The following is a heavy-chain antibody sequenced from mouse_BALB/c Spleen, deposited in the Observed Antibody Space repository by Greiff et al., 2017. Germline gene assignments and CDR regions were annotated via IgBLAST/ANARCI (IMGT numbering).Heavy chain of an antibody. CDR1: GYSFTSYW. CDR3: ALVWEGAMDY. D-gene: IGHD2-10*02. V-gene: IGHV1S126*01. CDR2: IDPSDSET. Sequence: VKLMESGPQLVRPGASVKISCKASGYSFTSYWMHWVKQRPGQGLEWIGMIDPSDSETRLNQKFKDKATLTVDKSSSTAYMQLSSPTSEDSAVYYCALVWEGAMDYWGQGTSVTVSS. J-gene: IGHJ4*01.